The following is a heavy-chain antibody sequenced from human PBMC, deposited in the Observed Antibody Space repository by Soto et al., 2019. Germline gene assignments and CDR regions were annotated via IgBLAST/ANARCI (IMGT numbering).Heavy chain of an antibody. J-gene: IGHJ4*02. CDR2: IYYSGST. D-gene: IGHD5-12*01. V-gene: IGHV4-59*08. CDR3: ARQKEEGYSGYETYYFDY. CDR1: GGSISSYY. Sequence: SETLSLTCTVSGGSISSYYWSWIRQPPGKGLEWIGYIYYSGSTNYNPSLKSRVTISVDTSKNQFSLKLSSVTAADTAVYYCARQKEEGYSGYETYYFDYWGQGTLVTVSS.